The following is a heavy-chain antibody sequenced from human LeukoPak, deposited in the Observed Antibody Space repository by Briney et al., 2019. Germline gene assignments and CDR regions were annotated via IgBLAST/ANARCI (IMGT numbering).Heavy chain of an antibody. Sequence: PGGSLTLSCAASGFTVSSNYMSWVRQAPGKGLEWVSVICSGGSTYYADSVKGRFTISRDNSKNTLYLQMNSLRAEDTAVYYCAASDIFDFDYWGQGTLVTVSS. CDR2: ICSGGST. D-gene: IGHD2-21*01. CDR1: GFTVSSNY. V-gene: IGHV3-53*01. CDR3: AASDIFDFDY. J-gene: IGHJ4*02.